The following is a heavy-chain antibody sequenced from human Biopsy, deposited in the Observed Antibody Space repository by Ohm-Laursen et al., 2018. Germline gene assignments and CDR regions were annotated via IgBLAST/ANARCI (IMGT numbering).Heavy chain of an antibody. CDR3: ARDYDTSGYYYVS. D-gene: IGHD3-22*01. Sequence: SQTLSLTWTVTDKSINKYYWSWLRQPAGKGLEYIGRILFSGDTNPDYNPSLKSRVTMSVDTSKNQFSLRLSSVTAADTAVYYCARDYDTSGYYYVSWGQGTLVTVSS. V-gene: IGHV4-4*07. CDR1: DKSINKYY. CDR2: ILFSGDT. J-gene: IGHJ5*02.